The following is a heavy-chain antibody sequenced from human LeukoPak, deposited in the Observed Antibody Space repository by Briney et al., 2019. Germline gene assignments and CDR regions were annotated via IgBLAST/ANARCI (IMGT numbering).Heavy chain of an antibody. CDR3: ARGLRREQQLLRAFDY. J-gene: IGHJ4*02. D-gene: IGHD6-13*01. V-gene: IGHV1-8*01. CDR1: GYTFTNYD. Sequence: ASVRVSCKASGYTFTNYDINWVRQASGQGLEWMGWMNPNSGNTGSAQKFQGRVTMTSNPSISTAYMELSSLRSEDTAVYYCARGLRREQQLLRAFDYWGQGTPVTVSS. CDR2: MNPNSGNT.